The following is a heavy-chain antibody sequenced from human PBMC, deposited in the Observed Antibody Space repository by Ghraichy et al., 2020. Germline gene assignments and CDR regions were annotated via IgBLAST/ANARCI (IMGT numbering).Heavy chain of an antibody. V-gene: IGHV4-39*01. CDR1: GGSISSSTNY. Sequence: GSLRLSCTVSGGSISSSTNYWGWIRQPPGKGLEWIGSIYYTGSTSYNPSLKSRVTISVDTSKNQFSLRLSSLTAADTAVCYCARRSGHYYDAFDIWGQGTMVTVSS. D-gene: IGHD3-3*01. CDR3: ARRSGHYYDAFDI. J-gene: IGHJ3*02. CDR2: IYYTGST.